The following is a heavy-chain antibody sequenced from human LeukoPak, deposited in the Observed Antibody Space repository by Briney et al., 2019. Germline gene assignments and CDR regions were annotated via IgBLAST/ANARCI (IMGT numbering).Heavy chain of an antibody. D-gene: IGHD1-26*01. CDR2: INHSGST. Sequence: SETLSLTCAVYGGSFSGYYWSWIRQPPGKGLEWIGEINHSGSTNYNPSLKSRVTISVDTSKNQFSLKLSSVTAADTAAYYCARDQSGSYHYYYGMDVWGQGTTVTVSS. V-gene: IGHV4-34*01. CDR3: ARDQSGSYHYYYGMDV. CDR1: GGSFSGYY. J-gene: IGHJ6*02.